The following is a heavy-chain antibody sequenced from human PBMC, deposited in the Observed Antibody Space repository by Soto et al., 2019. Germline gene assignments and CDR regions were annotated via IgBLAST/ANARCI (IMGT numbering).Heavy chain of an antibody. CDR3: TTDLPSGPEDY. CDR1: SFTFSNVC. CDR2: IKSKSDGGTI. J-gene: IGHJ4*02. V-gene: IGHV3-15*07. Sequence: TGGSMRLSCADSSFTFSNVCMNWVRQAPGKGLEWVGRIKSKSDGGTIDYAAPVKGRFTISRDDSKNTLYLQMNSLKTEDTAVYYCTTDLPSGPEDYWGQGT. D-gene: IGHD3-10*01.